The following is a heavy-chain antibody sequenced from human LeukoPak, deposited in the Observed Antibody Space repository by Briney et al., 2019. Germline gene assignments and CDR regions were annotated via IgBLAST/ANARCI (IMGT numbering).Heavy chain of an antibody. V-gene: IGHV3-9*01. CDR2: ISWNSGSI. Sequence: GGSLRPSCAASGFTFDDYAMHWVRQAPGKGLEWVSGISWNSGSIGYADSVKGRFTISRDNSKNTLYLQMNSLRAEDTAVYYCAKDLDYDILTGPNLDYWGQGTLVTVSS. D-gene: IGHD3-9*01. CDR3: AKDLDYDILTGPNLDY. CDR1: GFTFDDYA. J-gene: IGHJ4*02.